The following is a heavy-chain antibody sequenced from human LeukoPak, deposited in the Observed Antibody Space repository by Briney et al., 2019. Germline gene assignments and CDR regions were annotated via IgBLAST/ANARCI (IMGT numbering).Heavy chain of an antibody. V-gene: IGHV3-74*01. Sequence: GGSLRLSCVASGFPFSSYWMHWVRQAPGKGLVWVSRINSDGSSTSYADSVKGRFTISRDNAKNTLYLQMNSLRAEDTAVYYCARGSLYFDWLSDLYYFDYWGQGTLVTVSS. J-gene: IGHJ4*02. CDR3: ARGSLYFDWLSDLYYFDY. CDR1: GFPFSSYW. D-gene: IGHD3-9*01. CDR2: INSDGSST.